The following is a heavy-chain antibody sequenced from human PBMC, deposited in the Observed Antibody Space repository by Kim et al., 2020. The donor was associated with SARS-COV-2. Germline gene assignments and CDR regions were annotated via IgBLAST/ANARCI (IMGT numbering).Heavy chain of an antibody. CDR2: INHSGST. CDR3: ARDLRGLAAAGTFDR. V-gene: IGHV4-34*01. D-gene: IGHD6-13*01. CDR1: GVSFSGYY. J-gene: IGHJ5*02. Sequence: SETLSLTCAVYGVSFSGYYWSWIRQPPGKGLEWIGEINHSGSTNYNPSLKRRVTISVDTSKNLFSLKLSSVTAADTAVYYCARDLRGLAAAGTFDRCGQGTPVTVS.